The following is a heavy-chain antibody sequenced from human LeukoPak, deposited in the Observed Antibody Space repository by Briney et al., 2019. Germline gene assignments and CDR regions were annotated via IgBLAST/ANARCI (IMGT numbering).Heavy chain of an antibody. CDR3: AKTGFIVVVPAATFDY. J-gene: IGHJ4*02. CDR1: GFTFSSYA. D-gene: IGHD2-2*01. Sequence: GGSLRLSCAASGFTFSSYAMSWVRQAPGKGLEWVSAISGSGGSTYYADSVKGRFTISRDNSKNTLYLQMNSLRAEDTAVYYCAKTGFIVVVPAATFDYWGQGTLVTVSS. CDR2: ISGSGGST. V-gene: IGHV3-23*01.